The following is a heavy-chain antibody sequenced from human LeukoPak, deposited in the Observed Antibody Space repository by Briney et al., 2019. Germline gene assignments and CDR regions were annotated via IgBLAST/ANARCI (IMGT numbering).Heavy chain of an antibody. Sequence: GGSLRLSCAASGFTFSSYGMHWVRQAPGKGLEWVAVISYDGSNKYYADSVKGRFTISRDNSKNTLYLQMNSLRAEDTAVYYCALIGDSSPRDYWGQGTLVTVSS. CDR2: ISYDGSNK. CDR1: GFTFSSYG. D-gene: IGHD7-27*01. CDR3: ALIGDSSPRDY. V-gene: IGHV3-30*03. J-gene: IGHJ4*02.